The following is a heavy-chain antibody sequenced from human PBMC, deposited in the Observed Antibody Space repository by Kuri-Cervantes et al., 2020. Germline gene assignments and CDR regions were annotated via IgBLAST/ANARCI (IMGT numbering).Heavy chain of an antibody. CDR1: GGSISSSSYY. CDR2: IYYSGST. J-gene: IGHJ5*02. D-gene: IGHD6-13*01. CDR3: ARLSAAAGTLGWFDP. Sequence: GSLRLSCTVSGGSISSSSYYWGWIRQPPGKGLEWIGSIYYSGSTYYNPSLKSRVTISVDTSKNQFSLKLSSGTAADTAVYYCARLSAAAGTLGWFDPWGQGTLVTVSS. V-gene: IGHV4-39*01.